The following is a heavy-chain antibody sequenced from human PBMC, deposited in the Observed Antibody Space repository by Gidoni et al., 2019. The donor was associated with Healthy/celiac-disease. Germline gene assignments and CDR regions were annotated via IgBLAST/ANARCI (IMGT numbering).Heavy chain of an antibody. J-gene: IGHJ2*01. V-gene: IGHV3-9*01. D-gene: IGHD5-18*01. CDR1: GFTFDDYA. Sequence: EVQLVESGGGLVQPGRSLRLSCAASGFTFDDYAMHWVRQAPGKGLEWVSGISWNSGSIGYADSVKGRFTISRDNAKNSLYLQMNSLRAEDTALYYCAKDRGSGTAMVTFVRYFDLWGRGTLVTVSS. CDR2: ISWNSGSI. CDR3: AKDRGSGTAMVTFVRYFDL.